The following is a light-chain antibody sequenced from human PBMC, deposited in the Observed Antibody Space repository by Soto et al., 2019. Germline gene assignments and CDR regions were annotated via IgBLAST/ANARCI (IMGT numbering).Light chain of an antibody. CDR2: DAS. J-gene: IGKJ3*01. CDR1: HDITSY. V-gene: IGKV1-33*01. CDR3: QKCDYLPI. Sequence: DIQMTQSPSSLSASVGDRVTITCQASHDITSYLNWYQHKPGKAPKLLLYDASILEAGVPSRFSGNGFGTDFTFTIISLQPEDVATYYCQKCDYLPIFGPGTTVDFK.